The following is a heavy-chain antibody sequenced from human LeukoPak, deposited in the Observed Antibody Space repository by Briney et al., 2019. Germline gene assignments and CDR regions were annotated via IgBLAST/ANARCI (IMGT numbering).Heavy chain of an antibody. CDR3: ARDQNYASGNFDY. CDR1: GLTLSSYS. D-gene: IGHD3-10*01. V-gene: IGHV3-21*01. Sequence: GGSLSLSCAASGLTLSSYSMNWVRQSRGKGREWVSSISKSSSYIYYADSVKGRFTISRDNAKNSLYLQMNSLRVEDTAVYYCARDQNYASGNFDYWGQGTLVTVSS. CDR2: ISKSSSYI. J-gene: IGHJ4*02.